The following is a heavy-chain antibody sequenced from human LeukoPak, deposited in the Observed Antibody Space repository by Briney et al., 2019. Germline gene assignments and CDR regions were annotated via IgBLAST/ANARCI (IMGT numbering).Heavy chain of an antibody. J-gene: IGHJ4*02. V-gene: IGHV4-4*09. D-gene: IGHD4-17*01. Sequence: SETLSLTCNVSGGSISSNYWSWIRQPPGKGLEWIGYFSTSGNTNYNPSLKSRITISVGTSKNQFSLRLSSVTAADTAVYYCAPLDPDYGVDFWGQGTLVSVSS. CDR1: GGSISSNY. CDR3: APLDPDYGVDF. CDR2: FSTSGNT.